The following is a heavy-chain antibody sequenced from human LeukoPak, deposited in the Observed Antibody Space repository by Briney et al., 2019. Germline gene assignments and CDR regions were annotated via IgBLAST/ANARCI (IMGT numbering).Heavy chain of an antibody. J-gene: IGHJ4*02. D-gene: IGHD6-19*01. Sequence: MSSETLSLTCTVSGASITDYYWSWIRQPPAKGLEWIGYIYYSGSTNYNPSLKSRVTISVDTSKIQFSLKLSSVTAADTAVYYCARGAGNPFDYWGQGTLVTVSS. CDR2: IYYSGST. CDR1: GASITDYY. V-gene: IGHV4-59*01. CDR3: ARGAGNPFDY.